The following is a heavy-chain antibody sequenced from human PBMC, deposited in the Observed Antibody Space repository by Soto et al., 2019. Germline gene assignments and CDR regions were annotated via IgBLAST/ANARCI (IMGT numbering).Heavy chain of an antibody. V-gene: IGHV3-23*01. J-gene: IGHJ4*02. CDR2: ISGSGGST. CDR3: AKGPDQGPADFDY. Sequence: PGGSLRLSCAASGFTFSNYAMSWVRQAPGKGLEWVSGISGSGGSTYSADSVKGRFTISRDNSKNTLYLQMNGLRAEDTALYYCAKGPDQGPADFDYWGQGTLVTVSS. CDR1: GFTFSNYA.